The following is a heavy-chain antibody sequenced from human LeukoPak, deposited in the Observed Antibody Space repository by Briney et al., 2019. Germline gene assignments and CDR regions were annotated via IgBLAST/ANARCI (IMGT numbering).Heavy chain of an antibody. CDR3: ARQTGSGLFILP. CDR2: IYYSGNT. D-gene: IGHD3/OR15-3a*01. V-gene: IGHV4-39*01. Sequence: SETLSLTCTVSGVSISSSNSYWGWIRQPPGKGLEWIGSIYYSGNTYYNASLKSQVSISIDTSKNQFSLRLTSVTAADTAVYYCARQTGSGLFILPGGRGTLVTVSS. J-gene: IGHJ4*02. CDR1: GVSISSSNSY.